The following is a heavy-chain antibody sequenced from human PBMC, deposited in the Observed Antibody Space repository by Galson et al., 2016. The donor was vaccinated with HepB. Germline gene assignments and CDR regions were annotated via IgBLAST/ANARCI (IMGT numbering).Heavy chain of an antibody. D-gene: IGHD6-19*01. J-gene: IGHJ4*02. CDR2: IWNDGTKK. CDR3: VKHAGTHITGWSSDY. Sequence: AASGFTLATYGMHWVRQAPGKGLEWVAVIWNDGTKKYYAQSVRGRFTVSRDNSQNTLYLQMNSLRVDDTALYYCVKHAGTHITGWSSDYWGQGTLVTVSS. CDR1: GFTLATYG. V-gene: IGHV3-33*06.